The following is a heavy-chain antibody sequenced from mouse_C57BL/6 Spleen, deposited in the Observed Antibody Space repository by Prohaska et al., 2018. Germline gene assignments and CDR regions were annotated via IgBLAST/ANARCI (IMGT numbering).Heavy chain of an antibody. Sequence: SVKIPCKASGYTFTDYYMNWVKQSHGKSLEWIGDINPNNGGTSYNQKFKGKATLTVDKSSSTAYMELRSLTSEDSAVYYCARSVMNWEGNFDYWGQGTTLTVSS. V-gene: IGHV1-26*01. CDR1: GYTFTDYY. CDR2: INPNNGGT. CDR3: ARSVMNWEGNFDY. J-gene: IGHJ2*01. D-gene: IGHD4-1*01.